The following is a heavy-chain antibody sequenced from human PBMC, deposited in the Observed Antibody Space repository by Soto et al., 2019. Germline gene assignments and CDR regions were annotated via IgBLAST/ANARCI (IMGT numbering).Heavy chain of an antibody. V-gene: IGHV4-34*01. CDR1: GGSFSGSY. CDR2: INHSGST. Sequence: PSETLSLTCAVYGGSFSGSYWSWIRRPPGKGLEWIGEINHSGSTNYNPSLKSRVTISVDTSKNQFSLILSSVTAADTAVYYCASQPFRRVYFYCMEVWGQGTTVTVFS. J-gene: IGHJ6*02. CDR3: ASQPFRRVYFYCMEV.